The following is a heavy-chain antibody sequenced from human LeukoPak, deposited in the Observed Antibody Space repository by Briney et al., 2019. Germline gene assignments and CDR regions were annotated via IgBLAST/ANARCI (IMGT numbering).Heavy chain of an antibody. CDR1: GFTVSSNY. CDR2: IYSGGST. D-gene: IGHD3-10*01. J-gene: IGHJ6*02. Sequence: GGSLRLACAASGFTVSSNYMSWVRHAPGKGLEWVSVIYSGGSTYYADSVKGRFTISRDNSKNTLYLQMNSLRAEDTAVYYCARAGSFYYYGMDVWGQGTTVTVSS. CDR3: ARAGSFYYYGMDV. V-gene: IGHV3-66*01.